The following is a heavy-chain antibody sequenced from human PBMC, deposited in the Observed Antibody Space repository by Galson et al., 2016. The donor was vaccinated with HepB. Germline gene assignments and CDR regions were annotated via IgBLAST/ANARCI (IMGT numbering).Heavy chain of an antibody. J-gene: IGHJ5*02. Sequence: SVKVSCKASGYTFTDDYINWVRQAPGQGLEWLGWVDPYGGGTNFAQKFRGRVTMTRDTTISTVYMELSRLKSDDTAVYYCARGVNYGDYLGHWFDPWGQGTLVTVSS. CDR3: ARGVNYGDYLGHWFDP. CDR1: GYTFTDDY. CDR2: VDPYGGGT. D-gene: IGHD4-17*01. V-gene: IGHV1-2*02.